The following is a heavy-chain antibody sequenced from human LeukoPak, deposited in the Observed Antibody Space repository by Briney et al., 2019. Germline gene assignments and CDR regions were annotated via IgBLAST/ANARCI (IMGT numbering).Heavy chain of an antibody. Sequence: PSETLSLTCTVSGGSISSYYWSWIRQPPGKGLVWIGYIHYSGSTNYSPSLKSRVTISVDTSKNQFSLKLTSVTAADTAVYYCARDRREHGSGSYSSWAPSRYYYMDVWGKGTTVTISS. V-gene: IGHV4-59*01. CDR1: GGSISSYY. D-gene: IGHD3-10*01. CDR2: IHYSGST. J-gene: IGHJ6*03. CDR3: ARDRREHGSGSYSSWAPSRYYYMDV.